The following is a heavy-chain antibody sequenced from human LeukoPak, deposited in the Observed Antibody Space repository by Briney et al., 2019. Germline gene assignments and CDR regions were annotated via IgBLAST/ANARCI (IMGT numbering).Heavy chain of an antibody. V-gene: IGHV4-34*01. CDR1: GGSFSGYY. Sequence: EPSETLSLTCAVYGGSFSGYYWSWIRQPPGKGLEWIGEINHSGSTNYNPSLKSRVTISVDTSKNQFSLKLSSVTAADTAVYYCARAGGVKTAALDLDYWGQGTLVTVSS. CDR2: INHSGST. CDR3: ARAGGVKTAALDLDY. J-gene: IGHJ4*02. D-gene: IGHD6-25*01.